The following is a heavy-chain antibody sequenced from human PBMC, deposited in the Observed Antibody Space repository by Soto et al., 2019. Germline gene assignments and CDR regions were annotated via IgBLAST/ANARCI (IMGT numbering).Heavy chain of an antibody. CDR1: GGTFSSYA. D-gene: IGHD6-6*01. CDR3: XXXTPPSIAERAAYYYGXDV. V-gene: IGHV1-69*01. J-gene: IGHJ6*02. Sequence: QVQLVQSGAEVKKPGSSVKVSCKASGGTFSSYAISWVRQAPGQGLEWMGGIITIFGTAYYAQKFQGRVTITADESTSTAYTELSSLSSEAKSVYYCXXXTPPSIAERAAYYYGXDVWGHGTTVTVSS. CDR2: IITIFGTA.